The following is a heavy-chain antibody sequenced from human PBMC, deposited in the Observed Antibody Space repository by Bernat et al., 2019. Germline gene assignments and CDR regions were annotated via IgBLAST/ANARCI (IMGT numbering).Heavy chain of an antibody. Sequence: EVQVLESGGGLVQPGGSLRLPCAASGFTFSSHAMSWVRQAPGKGLEWVSTISSSGVTYYADSVKGRFTISRDNSKNTLYLQMNSLRAEDTAVYSCAKNGGGVGVYYFDYWGQGTLVTVSS. V-gene: IGHV3-23*01. D-gene: IGHD3-10*01. CDR3: AKNGGGVGVYYFDY. CDR1: GFTFSSHA. J-gene: IGHJ4*02. CDR2: ISSSGVT.